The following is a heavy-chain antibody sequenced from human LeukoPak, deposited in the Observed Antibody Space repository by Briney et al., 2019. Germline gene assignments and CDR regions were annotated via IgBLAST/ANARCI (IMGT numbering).Heavy chain of an antibody. CDR3: ARLAAVPG. CDR2: IHPASGGT. J-gene: IGHJ1*01. Sequence: ASVKVSCKASGYTFTGYYLHWVRQAPGQGLEWMGWIHPASGGTSYAQKFQGRVTMTRDTSVSTAYMELSSLRSDDTAVYYCARLAAVPGWGQGTLVIVPS. CDR1: GYTFTGYY. V-gene: IGHV1-2*02. D-gene: IGHD6-19*01.